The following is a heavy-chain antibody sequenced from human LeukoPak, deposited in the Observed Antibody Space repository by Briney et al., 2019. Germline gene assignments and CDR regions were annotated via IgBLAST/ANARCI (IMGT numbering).Heavy chain of an antibody. D-gene: IGHD3-22*01. CDR1: GFTFSNYA. CDR3: AKDGFDYYDGSGDSYLDY. CDR2: ISGGGSAT. Sequence: GGSLRLSCAASGFTFSNYAMSWVRQAPGEGLQWVSAISGGGSATYYADSVKGRFTITRDNSKNTMYLQMKSLRAEDTAVYYCAKDGFDYYDGSGDSYLDYWGQGTVVTVSA. V-gene: IGHV3-23*01. J-gene: IGHJ4*02.